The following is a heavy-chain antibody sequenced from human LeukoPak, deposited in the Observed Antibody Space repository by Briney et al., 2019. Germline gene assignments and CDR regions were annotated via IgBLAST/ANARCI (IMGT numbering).Heavy chain of an antibody. Sequence: ASVKVSCKASGYTFTSYYMHWVRQAPGQGLEWMGGIIPIFGTANYAQKFQGRVTITADKSTSTAYTELSSLRSEDTAVYYCASGAITMIVVVPAYFQHWGQGTLVTVSS. CDR3: ASGAITMIVVVPAYFQH. J-gene: IGHJ1*01. CDR1: GYTFTSYY. CDR2: IIPIFGTA. V-gene: IGHV1-69*06. D-gene: IGHD3-22*01.